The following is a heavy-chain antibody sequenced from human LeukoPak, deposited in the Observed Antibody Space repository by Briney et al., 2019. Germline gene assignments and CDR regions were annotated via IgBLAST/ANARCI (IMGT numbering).Heavy chain of an antibody. J-gene: IGHJ4*02. Sequence: EPGGSLRLSCAASGFTFSSYWMHWVRQGPGKGLVWVSRINTDGSSTSYTDSVKGRFTISRDNAKNTLYLQMSSLRAEDTAVYYCARGGHYEKSGCYYFGYWGQGTLVTVSS. CDR1: GFTFSSYW. CDR3: ARGGHYEKSGCYYFGY. V-gene: IGHV3-74*01. D-gene: IGHD3-22*01. CDR2: INTDGSST.